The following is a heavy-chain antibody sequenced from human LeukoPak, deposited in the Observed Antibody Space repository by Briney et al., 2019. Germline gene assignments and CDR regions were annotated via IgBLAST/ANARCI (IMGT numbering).Heavy chain of an antibody. D-gene: IGHD3-10*01. J-gene: IGHJ4*02. CDR2: ISYDGSNK. V-gene: IGHV3-30-3*01. CDR3: ARDSYGSGIYYNHYYFDY. Sequence: PGRSLRLSCAASGFTFSSYAMHWVRHAPGKGLEWVAVISYDGSNKYYADSVKGRFTISRDNSKNTLYLQMNSLRAEDTAVYYCARDSYGSGIYYNHYYFDYWGQGTLVTVSS. CDR1: GFTFSSYA.